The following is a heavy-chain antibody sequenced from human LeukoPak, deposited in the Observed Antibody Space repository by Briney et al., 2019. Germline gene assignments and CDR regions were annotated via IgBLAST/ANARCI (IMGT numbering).Heavy chain of an antibody. CDR3: ARGDSEYSSSSLDL. D-gene: IGHD6-6*01. V-gene: IGHV4-31*03. Sequence: SQTLSLTCTVSGGSISSGGYYWSWIRQHPGEGLEWIGYIYYSGSTYYNPSLKSRVTISVDTSKNQFSLKLSSATAADTAVYYCARGDSEYSSSSLDLWGRGTLVTVSS. CDR1: GGSISSGGYY. J-gene: IGHJ2*01. CDR2: IYYSGST.